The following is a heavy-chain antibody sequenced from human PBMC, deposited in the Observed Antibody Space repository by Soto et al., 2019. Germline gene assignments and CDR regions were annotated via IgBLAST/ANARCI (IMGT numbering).Heavy chain of an antibody. V-gene: IGHV4-30-2*01. CDR3: ASQPSGLWHY. J-gene: IGHJ4*02. CDR1: GDSISSADYS. D-gene: IGHD3-16*01. Sequence: HLQLQESGSRLVKPSQTLSLNCAVSGDSISSADYSWNWVRQPPGKGLEWIGYISHSGSTYYNPSLKSRVTISVDRSRNQFSLNLSSVTAADTAVYYCASQPSGLWHYWCQGTLVTVSS. CDR2: ISHSGST.